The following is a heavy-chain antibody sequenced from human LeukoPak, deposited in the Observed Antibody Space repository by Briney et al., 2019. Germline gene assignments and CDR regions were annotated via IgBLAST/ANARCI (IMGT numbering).Heavy chain of an antibody. Sequence: GGSLRLSCAASGFTFSSYGMHWVRQAPGKGLEWVAFIRYDGSNKYYADSVKGRLTISRDNSKSTLYLQMNSLRDDDSAAYFCARVYLERLTAGYFDHWGQGTQVTVSP. CDR2: IRYDGSNK. V-gene: IGHV3-30*02. J-gene: IGHJ4*02. CDR1: GFTFSSYG. CDR3: ARVYLERLTAGYFDH. D-gene: IGHD2-8*01.